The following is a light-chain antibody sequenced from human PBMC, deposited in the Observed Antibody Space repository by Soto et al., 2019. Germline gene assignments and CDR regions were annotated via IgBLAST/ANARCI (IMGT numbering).Light chain of an antibody. CDR3: QQRSNGPLT. CDR1: QSVSSN. J-gene: IGKJ4*01. V-gene: IGKV3-11*01. Sequence: EIVLTQSPATLSLSPGERATLSCRASQSVSSNLAWYQQKPGQAPRLLIYDASNRATGVPARFSGSGSGTDFTLTISSLEPEDFAVYYCQQRSNGPLTFGGGTQVEIK. CDR2: DAS.